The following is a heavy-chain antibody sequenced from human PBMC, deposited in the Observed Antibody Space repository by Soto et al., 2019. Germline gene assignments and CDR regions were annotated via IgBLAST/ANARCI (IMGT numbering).Heavy chain of an antibody. CDR1: DDSINSDKYY. CDR3: ARLEGLATISYYFDF. Sequence: QLQLQESGPGLVKPSETLSLTCSVSDDSINSDKYYLGWIRQPPGKGLVWIGSIYYRGNAYYDPSLQTLVTISLDKSKSQFSLTLNSVTAADSAVYFCARLEGLATISYYFDFWGPGALVTVSS. CDR2: IYYRGNA. D-gene: IGHD3-9*01. V-gene: IGHV4-39*01. J-gene: IGHJ4*02.